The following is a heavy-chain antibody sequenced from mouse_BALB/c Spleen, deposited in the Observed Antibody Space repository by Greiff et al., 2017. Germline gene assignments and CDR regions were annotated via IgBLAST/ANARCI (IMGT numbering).Heavy chain of an antibody. D-gene: IGHD1-1*01. J-gene: IGHJ4*01. CDR3: ARHNYGNAMDD. CDR1: GFTFSSYT. V-gene: IGHV5-12-2*01. Sequence: EVKLVESGGGLVQPGGSLKLSCAASGFTFSSYTMSWVRQTPEKRLEWVAYISNGGGSTYYPDTVKGRFTISRDNAKNTLYLQMSSLKSEDTAMYYCARHNYGNAMDDWGQGTSVTVSS. CDR2: ISNGGGST.